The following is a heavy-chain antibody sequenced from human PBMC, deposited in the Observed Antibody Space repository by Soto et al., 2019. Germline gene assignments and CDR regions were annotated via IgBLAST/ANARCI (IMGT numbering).Heavy chain of an antibody. D-gene: IGHD6-13*01. J-gene: IGHJ4*02. Sequence: ASETLSLTCTVSGGSISSYYWSWIRQPPGKGLEWIGYIYYSGSTNYNPSLKSRVTISVDTSKNQFSLKLSSVTAADTAVYYCARASIAAAGIHYWGQGTLVTVSS. CDR3: ARASIAAAGIHY. CDR2: IYYSGST. V-gene: IGHV4-59*01. CDR1: GGSISSYY.